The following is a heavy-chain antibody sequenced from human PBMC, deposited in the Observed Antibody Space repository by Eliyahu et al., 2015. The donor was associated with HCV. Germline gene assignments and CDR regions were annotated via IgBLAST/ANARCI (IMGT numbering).Heavy chain of an antibody. D-gene: IGHD3-22*01. V-gene: IGHV4-59*01. CDR1: GXSISSYY. J-gene: IGHJ4*02. CDR2: IYYSGST. CDR3: ARFYYDSSGYRFDY. Sequence: QVQLQESGPGLVKPSETLSLTCTVXGXSISSYYWSWIRQPPGKGLEWIGYIYYSGSTNYNPSLKSRVTISVDTSKNQFSLKLSSVTAADTAVYYCARFYYDSSGYRFDYWGQGTLVTVSS.